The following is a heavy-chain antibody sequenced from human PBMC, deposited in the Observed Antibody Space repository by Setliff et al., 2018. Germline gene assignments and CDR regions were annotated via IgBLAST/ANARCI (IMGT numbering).Heavy chain of an antibody. CDR1: GFTVSINY. CDR2: IYSGGTT. D-gene: IGHD2-2*02. CDR3: ARDSLVVVPAAIPGKSPYNWFDP. J-gene: IGHJ5*02. Sequence: GGSLRLSCAASGFTVSINYMSWVRQAPGKGLEWISVIYSGGTTYYADSVKGRFTISRDNSKNTLDLQMNSLRVEDTAVYYCARDSLVVVPAAIPGKSPYNWFDPWGQGTLVTVSS. V-gene: IGHV3-53*01.